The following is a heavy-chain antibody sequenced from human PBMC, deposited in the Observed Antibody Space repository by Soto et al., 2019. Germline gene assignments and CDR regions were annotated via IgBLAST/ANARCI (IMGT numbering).Heavy chain of an antibody. D-gene: IGHD3-16*01. J-gene: IGHJ6*02. CDR2: IVVGSGNT. V-gene: IGHV1-58*01. CDR1: GFTFTSSA. CDR3: ARQGVYGMDV. Sequence: SVKVSCKASGFTFTSSAVQWVRQARGQRLEWIGWIVVGSGNTNYAQKFQERVTITRDKSISTAYLQWSSLKASDTAMYYCARQGVYGMDVWGQGTTVTVSS.